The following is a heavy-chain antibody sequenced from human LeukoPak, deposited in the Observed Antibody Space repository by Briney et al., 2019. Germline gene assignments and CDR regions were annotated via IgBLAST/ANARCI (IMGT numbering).Heavy chain of an antibody. CDR1: GYTFTGYY. V-gene: IGHV1-2*02. D-gene: IGHD6-6*01. J-gene: IGHJ4*02. CDR2: INPNGGGT. Sequence: ASVKVSCKASGYTFTGYYMHWVRQAPAPGLEWMGWINPNGGGTNYAQKFQGRVTMTRDTSISTAYMELSRMRSDDTAVYYCARVRIAARGIDYWGQGTLVTVSS. CDR3: ARVRIAARGIDY.